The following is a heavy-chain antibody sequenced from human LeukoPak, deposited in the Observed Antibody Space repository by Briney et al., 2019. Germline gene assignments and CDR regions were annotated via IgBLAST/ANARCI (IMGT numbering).Heavy chain of an antibody. CDR2: ISYSGDTI. CDR3: ARLGIMTAAGSNDY. CDR1: EFTFSDYY. D-gene: IGHD6-13*01. V-gene: IGHV3-11*01. Sequence: GGSLRFSCAASEFTFSDYYMSWIRQAPGKGLEWVSYISYSGDTIYYADSVKGRFTVSRDNAKNSLYLQMNSLRVEDTAVYYCARLGIMTAAGSNDYWGQGTLVTVSS. J-gene: IGHJ4*02.